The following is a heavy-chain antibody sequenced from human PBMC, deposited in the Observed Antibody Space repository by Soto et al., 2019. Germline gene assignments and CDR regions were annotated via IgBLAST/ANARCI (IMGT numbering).Heavy chain of an antibody. CDR3: ARSSPTVTINDY. D-gene: IGHD4-4*01. V-gene: IGHV4-38-2*01. Sequence: SETLSLTCAVSGYSISSGYYWGWIRQPPGKGLEWIGGIYHSGSTYYNPSLKSRVTISVDTSKNQFSLKLSSVTAADTAVYYCARSSPTVTINDYWGQGTLVTVSS. CDR1: GYSISSGYY. J-gene: IGHJ4*02. CDR2: IYHSGST.